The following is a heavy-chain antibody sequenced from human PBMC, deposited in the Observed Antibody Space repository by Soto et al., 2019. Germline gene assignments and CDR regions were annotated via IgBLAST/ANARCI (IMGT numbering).Heavy chain of an antibody. D-gene: IGHD3-10*01. V-gene: IGHV4-34*01. CDR3: ARGGSGRLYYYYGMDV. CDR1: GGSFSGYY. J-gene: IGHJ6*02. CDR2: INHSGST. Sequence: SETLSLTCAVYGGSFSGYYWSWIRQPPGKGLEWIGEINHSGSTNYNPSLKSRVTISVDTSKNQFSLKLSSVTAADTAVYYCARGGSGRLYYYYGMDVWGQGTTVTVSS.